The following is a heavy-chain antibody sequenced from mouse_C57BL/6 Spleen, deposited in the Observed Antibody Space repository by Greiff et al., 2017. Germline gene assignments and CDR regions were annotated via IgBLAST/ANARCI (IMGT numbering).Heavy chain of an antibody. CDR1: GYTFTSYW. Sequence: VQLQQPGAELVMPGASVKLSCKASGYTFTSYWMPWVKQRPGQGLEWIGDIDPSDSYTNYNQNFKGKSTLTVAKSSSTAYMPLSSLTSEDSAVYYCARRSDLYYHAMDYWGQGTSVTVSS. V-gene: IGHV1-69*01. D-gene: IGHD1-3*01. CDR2: IDPSDSYT. CDR3: ARRSDLYYHAMDY. J-gene: IGHJ4*01.